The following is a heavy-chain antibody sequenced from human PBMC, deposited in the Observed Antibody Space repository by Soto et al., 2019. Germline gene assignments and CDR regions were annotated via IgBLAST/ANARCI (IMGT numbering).Heavy chain of an antibody. CDR3: ARASRYLQHYYGSGSYLPLFDY. D-gene: IGHD3-10*01. Sequence: PSETLSLTCAVYGGSFSGYYWSWIRQPPGKGLKWIGEINHSGSTNYNPSLKSRVTISVDTSKNQFSLKLSSATAADTAVYYCARASRYLQHYYGSGSYLPLFDYWGQGTLVTVSS. CDR1: GGSFSGYY. CDR2: INHSGST. J-gene: IGHJ4*02. V-gene: IGHV4-34*01.